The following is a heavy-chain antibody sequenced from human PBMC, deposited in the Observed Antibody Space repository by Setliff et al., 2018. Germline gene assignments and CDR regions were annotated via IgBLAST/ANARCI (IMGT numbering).Heavy chain of an antibody. Sequence: GGSLRLSCAASEFSLSDFHMHWVRQAPGKGLEWVGRVRRKTNSYATAYSASLKGRFTISRDDSKNTAYLQMNSLQSEDTAVYSCARRGVGMGMDVWGKGTTVTVSS. CDR1: EFSLSDFH. J-gene: IGHJ6*03. CDR3: ARRGVGMGMDV. V-gene: IGHV3-73*01. CDR2: VRRKTNSYAT. D-gene: IGHD2-2*01.